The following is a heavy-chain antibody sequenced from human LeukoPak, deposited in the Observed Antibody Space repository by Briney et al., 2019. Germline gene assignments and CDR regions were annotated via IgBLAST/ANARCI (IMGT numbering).Heavy chain of an antibody. D-gene: IGHD3-22*01. V-gene: IGHV1-2*02. Sequence: GASVEVSCKASGYTFTGYYMHWVRQAPGQGLEWMEWINPNSGGTNYAQKFQGRVTMTRDTSISTAYMELSRLRSDDTAVYYCARPLDYYDSSGYYWDGMDVWGQGTTVTVSS. J-gene: IGHJ6*02. CDR1: GYTFTGYY. CDR2: INPNSGGT. CDR3: ARPLDYYDSSGYYWDGMDV.